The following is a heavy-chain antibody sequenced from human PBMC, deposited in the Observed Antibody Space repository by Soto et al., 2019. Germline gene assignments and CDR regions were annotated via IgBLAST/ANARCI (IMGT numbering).Heavy chain of an antibody. CDR1: GGSISSGDYY. V-gene: IGHV4-30-4*01. CDR2: IYYSGST. Sequence: QVQLQESGPGLVKPSQTLSLTCTVSGGSISSGDYYWSWLRQPPGKGLEWIGYIYYSGSTYYNPSLKIRVTISVDTSKNQFSLNLSSVTAADTAVYYWAKEPVSITSFGVSGMDVWGRGTTVTGSS. J-gene: IGHJ6*02. CDR3: AKEPVSITSFGVSGMDV. D-gene: IGHD3-3*01.